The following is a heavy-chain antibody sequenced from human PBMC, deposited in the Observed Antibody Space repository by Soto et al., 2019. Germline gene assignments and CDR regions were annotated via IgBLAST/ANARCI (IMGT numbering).Heavy chain of an antibody. J-gene: IGHJ4*02. CDR1: GFTFSDYY. CDR3: ARDLGYYDSSGYFDY. D-gene: IGHD3-22*01. CDR2: ISSSDSII. V-gene: IGHV3-11*01. Sequence: PGGSLRLSCAASGFTFSDYYMSWIRQAPGKGLEWVSYISSSDSIIYYADSVKGRFTISRDNAKNSLYLQMNSQRGEDTAVYYCARDLGYYDSSGYFDYWGQGTLVTVSS.